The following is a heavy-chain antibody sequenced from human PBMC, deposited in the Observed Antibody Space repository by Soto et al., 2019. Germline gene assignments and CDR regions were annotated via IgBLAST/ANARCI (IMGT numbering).Heavy chain of an antibody. J-gene: IGHJ4*02. CDR2: ICHSGST. Sequence: QVQLQESGPGLVKPSGTLSLTCAVSSGSISSSNWWSWVRQPPGKGLGWLGEICHSGSTNYNPSLKGRVTISLDKSKNQFSLKLSSVAAADTAVYYCASAAKPGFWSGYFGYWGQGTLVTVSS. V-gene: IGHV4-4*02. CDR3: ASAAKPGFWSGYFGY. CDR1: SGSISSSNW. D-gene: IGHD3-3*01.